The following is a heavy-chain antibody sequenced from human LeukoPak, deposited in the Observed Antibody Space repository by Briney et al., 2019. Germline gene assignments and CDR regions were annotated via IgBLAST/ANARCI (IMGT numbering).Heavy chain of an antibody. D-gene: IGHD7-27*01. CDR3: ARDDGGETNWGSIDY. J-gene: IGHJ4*02. CDR1: KFPFSNYW. V-gene: IGHV3-7*05. Sequence: GGSLRLSCAASKFPFSNYWMTWVREAPGKGLECVANIKYDGSEKYYEDSVKGRFTVSRDNAKNSLYLQMSSLRAEDTAVYYCARDDGGETNWGSIDYWGQGTVVTVSS. CDR2: IKYDGSEK.